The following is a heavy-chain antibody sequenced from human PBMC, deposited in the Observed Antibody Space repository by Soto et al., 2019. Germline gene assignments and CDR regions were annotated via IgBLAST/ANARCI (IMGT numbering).Heavy chain of an antibody. D-gene: IGHD5-18*01. CDR1: GYSFTSYW. Sequence: ESLKISCEGSGYSFTSYWIGWVRQMPGKGLELMVIIYPCDSDTRYSPSFQGQVTISANKSTSTAYLQWSSLKASDTAMYYCALCSYEARHSYYYYGMHXWGQGTTVTVS. J-gene: IGHJ6*02. CDR2: IYPCDSDT. V-gene: IGHV5-51*01. CDR3: ALCSYEARHSYYYYGMHX.